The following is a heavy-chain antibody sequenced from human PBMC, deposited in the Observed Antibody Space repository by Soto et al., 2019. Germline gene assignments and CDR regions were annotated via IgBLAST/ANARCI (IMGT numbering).Heavy chain of an antibody. V-gene: IGHV3-33*01. CDR3: ASGPLYYCDY. CDR1: GFTFSSYG. CDR2: IWYDGSNK. J-gene: IGHJ4*02. Sequence: QVQLVESGGGVVQPGRSLRLSCAASGFTFSSYGMHWVRQAPGKGLEWVAVIWYDGSNKYYADSVKGRFTISRDNSKNSLYLQMNSLRAEDTAVYYCASGPLYYCDYWGQGTLVTVSS.